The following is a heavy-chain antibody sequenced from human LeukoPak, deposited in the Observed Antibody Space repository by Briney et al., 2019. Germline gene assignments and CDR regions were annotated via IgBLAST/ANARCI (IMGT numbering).Heavy chain of an antibody. CDR2: ISSSGSTI. CDR1: GFTFSSYE. D-gene: IGHD6-19*01. J-gene: IGHJ4*02. V-gene: IGHV3-48*03. Sequence: PGGSLRLSCAASGFTFSSYEMNWVRRAPGKGLEWVSYISSSGSTIYYADSVKGRFTISRDNAKNSLYLQMNSLIAEDTAVYYCARDRRSWLDSFDYWGQGTLVTVSS. CDR3: ARDRRSWLDSFDY.